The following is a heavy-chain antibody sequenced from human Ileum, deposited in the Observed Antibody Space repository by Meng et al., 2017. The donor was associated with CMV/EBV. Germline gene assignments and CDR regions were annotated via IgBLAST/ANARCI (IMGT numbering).Heavy chain of an antibody. CDR2: IYYSGTT. Sequence: QVQLQESGPGLVKPSQTLSLPCTVSGGSISSGDYYWTWIRQPPGKGLEWIGYIYYSGTTYYNPALKSRVSISVDTSRNQFSLQLSSVTAADTAVYYCARRSSGLFDYWGQGILVTVSS. CDR1: GGSISSGDYY. V-gene: IGHV4-30-4*08. CDR3: ARRSSGLFDY. J-gene: IGHJ4*02. D-gene: IGHD6-13*01.